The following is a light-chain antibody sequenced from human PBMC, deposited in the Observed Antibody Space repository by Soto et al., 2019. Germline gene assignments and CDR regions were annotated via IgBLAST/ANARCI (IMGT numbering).Light chain of an antibody. V-gene: IGKV3-15*01. CDR2: GSS. CDR3: QQHNDWFVST. Sequence: DIVMTQSPATLSVSPGERATLSCRASQSVSSNLAWYRQKPGQAPRLLIYGSSTRATGVPARFSGSGSGTGVALTIISLQSEDFAFFYCQQHNDWFVSTVGQGAKLEIK. J-gene: IGKJ2*01. CDR1: QSVSSN.